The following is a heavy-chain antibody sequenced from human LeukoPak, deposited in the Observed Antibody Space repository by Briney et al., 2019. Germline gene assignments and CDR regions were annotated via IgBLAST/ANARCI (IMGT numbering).Heavy chain of an antibody. J-gene: IGHJ4*02. CDR2: IKQDGSEK. Sequence: GGSLRLSCAASGFTFSSYWMSWVRQAPGKGLEWVANIKQDGSEKYYVDSVKGRFTISRDNAKNSLYLQMNSLRAEDTAVYYCAKGSDIVVARNSFDYWGQGTLVTVSS. V-gene: IGHV3-7*01. D-gene: IGHD2-2*01. CDR3: AKGSDIVVARNSFDY. CDR1: GFTFSSYW.